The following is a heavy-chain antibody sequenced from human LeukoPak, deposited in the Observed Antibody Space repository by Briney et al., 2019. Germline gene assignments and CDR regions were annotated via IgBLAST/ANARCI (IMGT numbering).Heavy chain of an antibody. D-gene: IGHD1-26*01. CDR2: ISAYTGNT. V-gene: IGHV1-18*01. J-gene: IGHJ4*02. Sequence: ASVKVSCKASGYTFTTYGISWVRQAPGQGLEWMGWISAYTGNTNYAQNLQGRVTMTTDTSTTTAYMELRSLTSDETAVYYCARRIVGATGSDYWGQGTLVTVSS. CDR1: GYTFTTYG. CDR3: ARRIVGATGSDY.